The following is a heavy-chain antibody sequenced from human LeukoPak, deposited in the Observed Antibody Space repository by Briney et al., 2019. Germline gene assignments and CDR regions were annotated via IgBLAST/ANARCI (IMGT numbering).Heavy chain of an antibody. V-gene: IGHV4-59*11. Sequence: PSETLSLTCTVSGGSISSHYWSWIRQPPGKGLEWIGYIYYSGSTNYNPSLKSRVTISVDTSKNQFSLKLSSVTAADTAVYYCARGSFDSSGYYVFDYWGQGTLVTVSS. D-gene: IGHD3-22*01. CDR3: ARGSFDSSGYYVFDY. J-gene: IGHJ4*02. CDR2: IYYSGST. CDR1: GGSISSHY.